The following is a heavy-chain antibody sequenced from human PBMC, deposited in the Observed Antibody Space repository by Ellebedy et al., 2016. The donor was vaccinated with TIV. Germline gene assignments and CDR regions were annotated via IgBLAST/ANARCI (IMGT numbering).Heavy chain of an antibody. CDR2: IYYRGTT. CDR1: GGSISRTTYY. CDR3: ARQRDLAYDS. Sequence: SETLSLXCTVSGGSISRTTYYWGWIRQPPGKGLDWIGSIYYRGTTYYNPSLKSRLIISVDTSKNQFSLNLTSVTAADTAVYYCARQRDLAYDSWGQGILVTVSS. V-gene: IGHV4-39*01. J-gene: IGHJ5*01. D-gene: IGHD3-16*01.